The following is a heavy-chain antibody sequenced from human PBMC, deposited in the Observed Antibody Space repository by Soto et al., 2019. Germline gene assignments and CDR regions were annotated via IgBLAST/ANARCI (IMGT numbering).Heavy chain of an antibody. Sequence: QVQLQESGPGLVKPSQTLSITCTVSGGSISSGGYYWSWIRQHPGKGLEWIGYIYYSGSTYYNPSLKSRVTISLDTSKNQFSLQRSSVTAADTAMYYCARLSSGERLNFDYWGQGTLVTVSS. CDR1: GGSISSGGYY. CDR3: ARLSSGERLNFDY. J-gene: IGHJ4*02. D-gene: IGHD3-10*02. CDR2: IYYSGST. V-gene: IGHV4-31*03.